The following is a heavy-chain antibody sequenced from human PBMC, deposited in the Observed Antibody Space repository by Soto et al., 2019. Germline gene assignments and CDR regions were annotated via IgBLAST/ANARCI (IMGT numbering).Heavy chain of an antibody. D-gene: IGHD5-18*01. CDR2: IYSGGST. Sequence: GGSLRLSCAASGFTFSTYAMHWVRQAPGKGLEWVSVIYSGGSTYYADSVKGRFTISRHNSKNTLYLQMNSLRAEDTAVYYCASATGDTAMAPGAFDIWGQGTMVTVSS. V-gene: IGHV3-53*04. CDR3: ASATGDTAMAPGAFDI. CDR1: GFTFSTYA. J-gene: IGHJ3*02.